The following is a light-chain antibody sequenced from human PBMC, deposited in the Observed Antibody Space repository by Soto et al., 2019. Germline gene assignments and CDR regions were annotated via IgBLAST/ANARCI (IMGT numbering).Light chain of an antibody. CDR2: DVS. CDR1: SSDVGGYNY. Sequence: QSVLTQPASVSGSPGQSITISCTGTSSDVGGYNYVSWYQQHPGKAPKLMIYDVSNRPSGVSNRFSGSKSGNTASLTISGLQAEDEADYYCCSYAGSSTYVFGTGDQGHRP. V-gene: IGLV2-23*02. CDR3: CSYAGSSTYV. J-gene: IGLJ1*01.